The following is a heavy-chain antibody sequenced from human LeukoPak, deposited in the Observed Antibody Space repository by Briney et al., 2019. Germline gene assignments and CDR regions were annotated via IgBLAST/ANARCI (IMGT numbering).Heavy chain of an antibody. D-gene: IGHD7-27*01. J-gene: IGHJ4*02. CDR3: ARGRGVGANWGIFDY. CDR1: GDSVSSNSAT. CDR2: TYFRSKWYN. V-gene: IGHV6-1*01. Sequence: SQTLSLTCAISGDSVSSNSATWNWIRQSPSSGLEWLGRTYFRSKWYNDYAVSVKSRITINPDTSKNQFSLQLNSVAPEDTAVYYCARGRGVGANWGIFDYWGQGTLVTVSS.